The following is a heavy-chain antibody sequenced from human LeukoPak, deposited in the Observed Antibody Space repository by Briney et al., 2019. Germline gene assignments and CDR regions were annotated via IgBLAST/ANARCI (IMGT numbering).Heavy chain of an antibody. D-gene: IGHD4-17*01. CDR1: GYTLTSYD. J-gene: IGHJ4*02. Sequence: ASVKVSCKASGYTLTSYDINWVRQATGQGLEWMGWMNPNSGRTGYAQNFQGRITITRNTSLSTAYMELSSLRSEDTAVYYCTRGALYGDYVGEYGYWGQGTLVTVSS. CDR3: TRGALYGDYVGEYGY. CDR2: MNPNSGRT. V-gene: IGHV1-8*01.